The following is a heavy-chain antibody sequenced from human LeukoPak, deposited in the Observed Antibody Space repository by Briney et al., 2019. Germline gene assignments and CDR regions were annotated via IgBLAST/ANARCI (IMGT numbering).Heavy chain of an antibody. CDR2: INPNNGGT. V-gene: IGHV1-2*02. CDR1: GYTFSDYY. CDR3: ARVFEIGYRSGWSDY. D-gene: IGHD6-19*01. J-gene: IGHJ4*02. Sequence: ASVKVSCKASGYTFSDYYIHWVRQAPGQGLEWMGWINPNNGGTNSAQKFQGRVTMTRDTSISTAYMELSRLRSDDTAVYYCARVFEIGYRSGWSDYWGQGTLVTVSS.